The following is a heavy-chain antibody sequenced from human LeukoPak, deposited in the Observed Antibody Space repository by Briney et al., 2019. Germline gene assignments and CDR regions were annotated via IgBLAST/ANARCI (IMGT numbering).Heavy chain of an antibody. V-gene: IGHV3-30*18. CDR3: AKDQGSWFTEYFQH. J-gene: IGHJ1*01. Sequence: GRSLRLSCAASGFTFSSYGMHWVRQAPGKGLEWEAVISYDGSNKYYADSVKGQFTISRDNSKNTLYLQMNSLRAEDTAVYYCAKDQGSWFTEYFQHWGQGTLVTVSS. CDR2: ISYDGSNK. CDR1: GFTFSSYG. D-gene: IGHD6-13*01.